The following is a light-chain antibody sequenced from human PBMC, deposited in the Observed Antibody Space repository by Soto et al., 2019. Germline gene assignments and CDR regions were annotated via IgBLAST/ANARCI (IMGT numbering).Light chain of an antibody. V-gene: IGKV3-15*01. CDR2: GAS. CDR3: QQDNTWPRP. CDR1: QSVSSN. Sequence: MVMTQSPATLSVSPGERATLSCRASQSVSSNLAWYQQRFGQAPRLLIYGASTRATGIPARFSGSGSGTEFTLTISSLQSEDFAVYYCQQDNTWPRPFGQGTKVGIK. J-gene: IGKJ1*01.